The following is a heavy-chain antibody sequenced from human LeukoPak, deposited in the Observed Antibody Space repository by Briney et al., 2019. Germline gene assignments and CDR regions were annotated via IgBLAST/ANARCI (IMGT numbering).Heavy chain of an antibody. CDR3: AKGEADLDY. D-gene: IGHD6-25*01. CDR2: ISWNSGSI. Sequence: GGSLRLSCAASGFTFDDYAMHWVRQAPGKGLEWVSGISWNSGSIGYADSVKGRFTISRDNAKNSLYLQMNSLRAEDTALYYCAKGEADLDYWGPGTLVTVSS. CDR1: GFTFDDYA. J-gene: IGHJ4*02. V-gene: IGHV3-9*01.